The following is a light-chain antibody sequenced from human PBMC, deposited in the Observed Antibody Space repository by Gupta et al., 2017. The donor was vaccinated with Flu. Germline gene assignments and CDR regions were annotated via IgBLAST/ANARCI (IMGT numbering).Light chain of an antibody. V-gene: IGKV1-33*01. Sequence: GDRVTITCQATHDIDDSLHWYQHKPGQAPKLLIYDTFKLETGVPSRFSGSVSGTEFTLTISALQPEDTATYYCQQCHNLRHTFGQGTKVEIK. CDR1: HDIDDS. J-gene: IGKJ2*01. CDR2: DTF. CDR3: QQCHNLRHT.